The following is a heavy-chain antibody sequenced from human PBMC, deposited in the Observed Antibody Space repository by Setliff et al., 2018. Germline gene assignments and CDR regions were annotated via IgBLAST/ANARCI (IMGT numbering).Heavy chain of an antibody. CDR1: GFNLRTSS. CDR2: MSAMGITF. Sequence: PGGSLRLSCAASGFNLRTSSMNWVRQAPGKGLEWIAFMSAMGITFYYADSVKGRFTISRDNSKNTLYLQMNSQRAEDTAVYYCARGGNLIYYFDYWGQGTLVTVSS. CDR3: ARGGNLIYYFDY. V-gene: IGHV3-48*01. D-gene: IGHD2-15*01. J-gene: IGHJ4*02.